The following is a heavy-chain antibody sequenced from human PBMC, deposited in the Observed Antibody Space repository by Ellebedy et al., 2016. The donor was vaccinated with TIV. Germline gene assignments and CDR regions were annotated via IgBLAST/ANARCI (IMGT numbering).Heavy chain of an antibody. J-gene: IGHJ4*02. V-gene: IGHV3-23*01. Sequence: GESLKISXAASGFSFDTYSMKWVRQAPGKGLEWVPSISASGGSTPYADSVKGRFTISRDNSKNTLYLQMNSLRAEDTAVYYCAKDPEHYDFWSGPDYWGQGTLVTVSS. CDR2: ISASGGST. D-gene: IGHD3-3*01. CDR3: AKDPEHYDFWSGPDY. CDR1: GFSFDTYS.